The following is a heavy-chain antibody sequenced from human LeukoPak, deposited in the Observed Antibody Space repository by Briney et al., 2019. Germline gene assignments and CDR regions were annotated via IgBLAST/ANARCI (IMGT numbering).Heavy chain of an antibody. J-gene: IGHJ2*01. CDR2: IFYTGST. Sequence: SETLSLTCTVSGDSIKSNTYYWAWVRQPPGKGLEWIGNIFYTGSTYYSPSLKSRVTISIETSKKQFSLKLTSVTAADTAIYYCAKTKELSDWYFDLWGRGTLVTVSS. CDR1: GDSIKSNTYY. CDR3: AKTKELSDWYFDL. D-gene: IGHD1-7*01. V-gene: IGHV4-39*07.